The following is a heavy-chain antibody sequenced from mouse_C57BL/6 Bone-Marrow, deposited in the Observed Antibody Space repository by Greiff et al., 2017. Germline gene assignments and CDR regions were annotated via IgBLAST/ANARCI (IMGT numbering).Heavy chain of an antibody. CDR3: AREDYYGSKGDYAMDY. V-gene: IGHV1-55*01. J-gene: IGHJ4*01. CDR2: IYPGSGST. CDR1: GYTFTSYW. Sequence: QVQLQQPGAELVKPGASVKMSCKASGYTFTSYWITWVKPRPGQGLEWIGDIYPGSGSTNYNEKFKSKATLTVDTSSSTAYMQLSSLTSEDSAVYDCAREDYYGSKGDYAMDYWGQGTSVTVSS. D-gene: IGHD1-1*01.